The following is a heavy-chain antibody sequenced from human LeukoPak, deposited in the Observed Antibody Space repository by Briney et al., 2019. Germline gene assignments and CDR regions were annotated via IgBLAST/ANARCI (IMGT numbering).Heavy chain of an antibody. Sequence: KSSETLSLTCTVSGGSISSGGYYWSWIRQHPGKGLEWIGYIYYSGSTYYNPSLKSRVTISVDTSKNQSSLKLSSVTAADTAVYYCARDGDYTPLDYWGQGTLVTVSS. CDR1: GGSISSGGYY. CDR3: ARDGDYTPLDY. D-gene: IGHD4-17*01. V-gene: IGHV4-31*03. CDR2: IYYSGST. J-gene: IGHJ4*02.